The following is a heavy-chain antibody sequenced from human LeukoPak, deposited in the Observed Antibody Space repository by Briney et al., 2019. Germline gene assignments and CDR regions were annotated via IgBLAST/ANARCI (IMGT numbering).Heavy chain of an antibody. CDR1: GFTFNNYA. V-gene: IGHV3-23*01. CDR3: AKEIRRSSWLSYFDY. J-gene: IGHJ4*02. CDR2: ISGSGGST. D-gene: IGHD6-13*01. Sequence: GGSLRLSCAASGFTFNNYAMSWVRQAPGKGLEWVSAISGSGGSTYYADSVKGRFTISRDNSKNTLYLQMNSLRAEDTAVYYCAKEIRRSSWLSYFDYWGQGTLVTVSS.